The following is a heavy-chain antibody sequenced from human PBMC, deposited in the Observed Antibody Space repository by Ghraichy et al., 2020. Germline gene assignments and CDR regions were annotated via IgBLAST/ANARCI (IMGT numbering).Heavy chain of an antibody. CDR3: ARDRRVRGMVRGVPDYYYYGMDV. Sequence: GGSLRLSCAASGFTFSSYEMNWVRQAPGKGLEWVSYISSSGSTLYYADSVKGRFTISRDNAKNSLYLQMNSLRAEDTAVYYCARDRRVRGMVRGVPDYYYYGMDVWGQGTTVTVSS. CDR2: ISSSGSTL. CDR1: GFTFSSYE. J-gene: IGHJ6*02. D-gene: IGHD3-10*01. V-gene: IGHV3-48*03.